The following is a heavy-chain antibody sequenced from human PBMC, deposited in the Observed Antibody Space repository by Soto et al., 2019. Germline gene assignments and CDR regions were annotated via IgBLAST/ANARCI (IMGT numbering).Heavy chain of an antibody. CDR2: ISYDGSSN. V-gene: IGHV3-30-3*01. D-gene: IGHD3-10*01. Sequence: QVQLVESGGGVVQPGRSLRLSCAASGFTFNTYPMHWVRQAPGKGLERVALISYDGSSNHYADSVKGRFTISRDNSKNTLYVQMNSLRAEDTAVYYCARDLTATYYGSGTFDFWGQGTLVTVSS. CDR1: GFTFNTYP. J-gene: IGHJ4*02. CDR3: ARDLTATYYGSGTFDF.